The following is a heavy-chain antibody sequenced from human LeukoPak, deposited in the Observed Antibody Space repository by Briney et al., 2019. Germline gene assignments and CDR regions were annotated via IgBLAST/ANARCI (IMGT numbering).Heavy chain of an antibody. CDR2: INPSGGST. CDR1: GYTFTSYY. CDR3: ARERPTIAARSSNWFDP. J-gene: IGHJ5*02. V-gene: IGHV1-46*01. Sequence: GASVKVSCKASGYTFTSYYMRWVRQPPGQGLEWMGIINPSGGSTSYAQKFQGRVTMTRDTSTSTVYMELSSLRSEDTVVYYCARERPTIAARSSNWFDPWGQGTLVTVSS. D-gene: IGHD6-6*01.